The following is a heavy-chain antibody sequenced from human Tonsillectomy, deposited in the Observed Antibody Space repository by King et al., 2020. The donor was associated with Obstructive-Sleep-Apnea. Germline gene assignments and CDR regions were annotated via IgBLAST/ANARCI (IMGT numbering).Heavy chain of an antibody. CDR2: VSHDGRNQ. D-gene: IGHD3-10*01. J-gene: IGHJ4*02. Sequence: VQLVESGGGVVQPGRSLRLSCAASGFTFSNFAMHWVRQAPGKGLEWVAIVSHDGRNQYYAESVGGRFSLSRDSSWNTLDLQMNSLRVEDTAVYYCAREVHGGFDFWGQGTLVTVSS. CDR1: GFTFSNFA. V-gene: IGHV3-30*04. CDR3: AREVHGGFDF.